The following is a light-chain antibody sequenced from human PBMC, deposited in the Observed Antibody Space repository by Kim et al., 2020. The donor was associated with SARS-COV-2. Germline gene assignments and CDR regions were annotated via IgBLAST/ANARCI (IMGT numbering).Light chain of an antibody. V-gene: IGLV2-14*03. CDR1: SSDIGSYEY. CDR3: SSYSVISTYV. Sequence: GQSITVSSSGSSSDIGSYEYVSCYQQHPGNAPKLLIFDVSDRPSGISSRFSGSKSGNTATLTISGLQAEDEAEYYCSSYSVISTYVFGPGTKVTVL. J-gene: IGLJ1*01. CDR2: DVS.